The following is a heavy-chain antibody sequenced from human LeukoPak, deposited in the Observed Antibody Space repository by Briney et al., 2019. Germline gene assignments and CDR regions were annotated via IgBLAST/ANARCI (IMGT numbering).Heavy chain of an antibody. Sequence: SETLSLTCTVSGGSISSYYWSWIRQPPGKGPEWIGYIYYSGSTNYNSSLKSRVTISVDTSKNQFSLKLSSVTAADTAVYYCARDRYSGYGFDYWGQGTLVTVSS. CDR2: IYYSGST. V-gene: IGHV4-59*01. D-gene: IGHD5-12*01. CDR1: GGSISSYY. J-gene: IGHJ4*02. CDR3: ARDRYSGYGFDY.